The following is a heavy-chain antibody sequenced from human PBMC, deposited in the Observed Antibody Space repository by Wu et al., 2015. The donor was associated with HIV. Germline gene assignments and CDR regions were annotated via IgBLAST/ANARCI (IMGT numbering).Heavy chain of an antibody. CDR2: ITIYNGKT. CDR3: ARRGSSEHYYYMDA. J-gene: IGHJ6*03. CDR1: GYTFINYG. D-gene: IGHD1-26*01. V-gene: IGHV1-18*01. Sequence: QVQLEQSGAEVKKPGASVKVSCKASGYTFINYGINWVRQAPGQGLEWLGGITIYNGKTNYAQKVQGRVTMTTDTSTNTAYMELRSLRSDDTAVYYCARRGSSEHYYYMDAWGKGTTVTVSS.